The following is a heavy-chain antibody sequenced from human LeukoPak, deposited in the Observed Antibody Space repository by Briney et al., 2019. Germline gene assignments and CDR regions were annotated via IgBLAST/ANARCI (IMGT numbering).Heavy chain of an antibody. CDR2: INTSGST. CDR1: GGSISSYY. CDR3: ARRDGSGSYSGY. V-gene: IGHV4-4*07. J-gene: IGHJ4*02. D-gene: IGHD3-10*01. Sequence: PSETLSLTCTVSGGSISSYYWTWIRQSAGKGLEWIGRINTSGSTNYNPSLRSRVTMSVNTSKNQFSLNLTSVTAADTAVYYCARRDGSGSYSGYWGQGTLVTVSS.